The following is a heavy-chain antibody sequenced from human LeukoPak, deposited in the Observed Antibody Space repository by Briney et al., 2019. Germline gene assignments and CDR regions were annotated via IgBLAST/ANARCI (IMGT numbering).Heavy chain of an antibody. CDR3: ARGPLRFTRSNWFDP. J-gene: IGHJ5*02. CDR1: GGSFSGYY. D-gene: IGHD3-3*01. CDR2: INHSGST. V-gene: IGHV4-34*01. Sequence: PSETLSLTCAVYGGSFSGYYWSRIRQPPGKGLEWIGEINHSGSTNYNPSLKSRVTISVDTSKNQFSLKLSSVTAADTAVYYCARGPLRFTRSNWFDPWGQGTLVTVSS.